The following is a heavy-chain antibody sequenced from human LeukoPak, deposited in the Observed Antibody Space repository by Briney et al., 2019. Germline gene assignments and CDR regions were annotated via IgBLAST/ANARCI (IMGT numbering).Heavy chain of an antibody. J-gene: IGHJ3*02. CDR3: ARDGRNYYDPGRDAFDI. CDR1: GCTFTSYG. D-gene: IGHD3-16*01. Sequence: ASVKVSCKAPGCTFTSYGISWVRQAPGQGLEWMGWSATYNGNTKYAQELQGRVTMTTDTSTSTAYMELRSLRSDDTAVYYCARDGRNYYDPGRDAFDIWGQGTMVTVSS. CDR2: SATYNGNT. V-gene: IGHV1-18*01.